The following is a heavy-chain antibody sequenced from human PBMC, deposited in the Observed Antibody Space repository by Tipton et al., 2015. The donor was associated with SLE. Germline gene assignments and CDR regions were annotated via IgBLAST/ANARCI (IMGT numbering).Heavy chain of an antibody. CDR2: IYYSGNT. J-gene: IGHJ4*02. Sequence: TLSLTCNVSGGSISSRTYYWGWIRQPPGKGLEWIGTIYYSGNTYYNPSLKSRVNISVDTSKNQFSLKVSSVTAADTAVYYCARDQAAGHYFDYWGQGTLVTVSS. V-gene: IGHV4-39*07. CDR1: GGSISSRTYY. CDR3: ARDQAAGHYFDY. D-gene: IGHD6-13*01.